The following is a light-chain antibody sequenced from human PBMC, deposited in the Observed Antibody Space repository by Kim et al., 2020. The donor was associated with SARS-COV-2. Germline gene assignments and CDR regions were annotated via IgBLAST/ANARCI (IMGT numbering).Light chain of an antibody. J-gene: IGKJ4*01. V-gene: IGKV3-11*01. Sequence: LFTGKRAHLSSRASQSVSSYLACYQQKPGQAPRLLIYDTSNRATGIPARFSGSGSGTDFTLTISSLEPEDFAVYYCQQHSNWLTVGGGTKVHIK. CDR2: DTS. CDR1: QSVSSY. CDR3: QQHSNWLT.